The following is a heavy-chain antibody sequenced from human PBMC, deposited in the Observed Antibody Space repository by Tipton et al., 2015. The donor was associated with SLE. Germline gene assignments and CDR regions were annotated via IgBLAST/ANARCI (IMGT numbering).Heavy chain of an antibody. CDR2: INHSGST. Sequence: TLSLTCTVSGASISSYYWSWIRQPPGKGLEWIGEINHSGSTNYNPSLKSRVTISVDTSKNQFSLKLSSVAAADTAVYYCASGIRTFDYWGQGTLVTVSS. CDR3: ASGIRTFDY. V-gene: IGHV4-34*01. CDR1: GASISSYY. J-gene: IGHJ4*02.